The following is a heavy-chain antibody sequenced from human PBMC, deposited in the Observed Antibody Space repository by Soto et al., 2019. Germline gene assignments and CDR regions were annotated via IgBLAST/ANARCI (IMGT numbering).Heavy chain of an antibody. J-gene: IGHJ3*02. CDR1: GGTFSSYS. CDR3: ARGWFGAFDI. Sequence: GASVNVSCKASGGTFSSYSISWVRQAPGQGLEWMGGIIPIFGTANYAQKLQGRVTMTADASTSTAYMELRSLRSDDTAVYYCARGWFGAFDIWGQGTMVTVSS. CDR2: IIPIFGTA. D-gene: IGHD3-16*01. V-gene: IGHV1-69*13.